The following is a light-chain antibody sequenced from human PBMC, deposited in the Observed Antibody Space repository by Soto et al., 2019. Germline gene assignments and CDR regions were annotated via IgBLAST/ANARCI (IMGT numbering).Light chain of an antibody. J-gene: IGLJ2*01. CDR2: LNNDGSH. CDR3: QTWGSGII. V-gene: IGLV4-69*01. CDR1: SAHSLFA. Sequence: QAVVIQSPSASASLGASVKLTCTLSSAHSLFAIAWHQQQPDKGPRFLMKLNNDGSHTKGDGIPDRFSGSSSGAERYLTISSLQSEDEADYYCQTWGSGIIFGGGTKLTVL.